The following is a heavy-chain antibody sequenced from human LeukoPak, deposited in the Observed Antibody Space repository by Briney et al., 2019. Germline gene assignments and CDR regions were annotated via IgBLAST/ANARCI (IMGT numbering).Heavy chain of an antibody. CDR3: AREYVYSSGWWDY. CDR2: INPNSGGT. CDR1: GYTFTGYY. Sequence: PGASVKVSCKASGYTFTGYYMHWVRQAPGQGLEWIGWINPNSGGTNYAQKFQGRVTMTRDTSISTAYMELSRLRSDDTAVYYCAREYVYSSGWWDYWGQGTLVTVPS. J-gene: IGHJ4*02. V-gene: IGHV1-2*02. D-gene: IGHD6-19*01.